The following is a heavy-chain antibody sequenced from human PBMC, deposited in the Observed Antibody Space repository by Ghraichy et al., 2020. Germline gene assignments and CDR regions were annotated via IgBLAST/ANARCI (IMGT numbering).Heavy chain of an antibody. CDR1: GYTFTSYG. Sequence: ASVKVSCKASGYTFTSYGISWVRQAPGQGLEWMGWISAYNGNTNYAQKLQGRVTMTTDTSTSTAYMELRSLRSDDTAVYYCAREVGEFNYGSGSRKFDYWGQGTLVTVSS. J-gene: IGHJ4*02. D-gene: IGHD3-10*01. CDR2: ISAYNGNT. CDR3: AREVGEFNYGSGSRKFDY. V-gene: IGHV1-18*01.